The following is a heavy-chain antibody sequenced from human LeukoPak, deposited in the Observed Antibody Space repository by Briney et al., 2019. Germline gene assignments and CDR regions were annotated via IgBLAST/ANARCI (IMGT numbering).Heavy chain of an antibody. CDR2: IYYSGNT. CDR3: ARYCSSTTCRWFDP. V-gene: IGHV4-31*03. Sequence: SETLSLTCTVSGGSISSGGYYWSWIRQHPGKSLEWIGYIYYSGNTYYNPSLKSRVTISVDTSKNQFSLNLTSVTAADTAVYYCARYCSSTTCRWFDPWGQGILVTVSS. CDR1: GGSISSGGYY. J-gene: IGHJ5*02. D-gene: IGHD2-2*01.